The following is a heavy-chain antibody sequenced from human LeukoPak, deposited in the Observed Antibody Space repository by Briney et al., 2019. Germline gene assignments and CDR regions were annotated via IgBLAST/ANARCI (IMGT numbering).Heavy chain of an antibody. V-gene: IGHV1-46*01. Sequence: ASVKVSCKASGYTFTSYYMHWVRQAPGQGLEWMGIINPSGGSTSYAQKFQGRVTMTTDTSTSTAYMELRSLRSDDTAVCYCARSAAAAFDYWGQGTLVTVSS. CDR1: GYTFTSYY. CDR2: INPSGGST. J-gene: IGHJ4*02. CDR3: ARSAAAAFDY. D-gene: IGHD6-13*01.